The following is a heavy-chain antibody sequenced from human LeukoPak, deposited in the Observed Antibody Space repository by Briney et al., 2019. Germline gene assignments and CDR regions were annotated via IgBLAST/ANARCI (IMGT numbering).Heavy chain of an antibody. CDR1: GYTFTSYG. CDR2: ISAYNGNT. J-gene: IGHJ4*02. V-gene: IGHV1-18*01. Sequence: GASVKVSCKASGYTFTSYGISWVRQAPGQGLEWRGWISAYNGNTNYAQKLQGRVTMTTDTSTSTAYMELRSLRSDDTAVYYCARGRRYYDFWSGYSNWGQGTLVTVSS. CDR3: ARGRRYYDFWSGYSN. D-gene: IGHD3-3*01.